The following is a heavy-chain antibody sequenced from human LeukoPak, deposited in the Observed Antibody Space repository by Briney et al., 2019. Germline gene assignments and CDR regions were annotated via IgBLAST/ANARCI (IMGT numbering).Heavy chain of an antibody. Sequence: GGSLRLSCAASGFTFSSYWMTWVRQAPGKGLEWVAKIKQDGSEKYYVDSVKGRFTISRDNAENSLYLQMNSLGAEDTAVYYCARDLVQLWSKDFWGQGSLVSVSS. V-gene: IGHV3-7*01. CDR1: GFTFSSYW. CDR3: ARDLVQLWSKDF. J-gene: IGHJ4*02. D-gene: IGHD5-18*01. CDR2: IKQDGSEK.